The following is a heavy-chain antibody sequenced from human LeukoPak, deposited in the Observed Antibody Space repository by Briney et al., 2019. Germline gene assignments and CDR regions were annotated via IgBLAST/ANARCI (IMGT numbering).Heavy chain of an antibody. CDR3: ARESEAFDI. J-gene: IGHJ3*02. V-gene: IGHV3-33*01. CDR2: VGYDGIHK. CDR1: GFIFSNYG. Sequence: GGSLRLSCAASGFIFSNYGMHWVRQAPGKGLEWVALVGYDGIHKNYGDSVKGRFTISRDNAKSTLYLQMNRLRAEDTAVYYCARESEAFDIWGQGTMVTVSS.